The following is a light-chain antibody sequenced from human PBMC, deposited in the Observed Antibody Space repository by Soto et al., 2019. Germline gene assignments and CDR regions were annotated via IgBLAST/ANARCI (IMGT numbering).Light chain of an antibody. CDR2: DAS. Sequence: DIQMTQSPSSLSASAGDRVTITCQASQDISNHLNWYQQKAGKAPKLLINDASNLEAGVPSRFSGSGAGKDFTLTISSLQPEDIATYYFQQYVNALTFGGGTKVEIK. CDR1: QDISNH. V-gene: IGKV1-33*01. CDR3: QQYVNALT. J-gene: IGKJ4*01.